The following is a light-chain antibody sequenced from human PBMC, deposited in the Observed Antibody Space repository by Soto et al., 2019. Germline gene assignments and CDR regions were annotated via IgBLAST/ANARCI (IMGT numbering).Light chain of an antibody. J-gene: IGKJ4*01. CDR2: AAS. V-gene: IGKV1-39*01. CDR3: QQSYSTLALT. Sequence: DIHMTQSPSTLSASVGDRVTITCRASQIVSSRLAWYQQKPGKAPKVLIYAASSLQSGVPSRFSGSGSGTDFTLTISSLQPEDFATYYCQQSYSTLALTFGGGTKVEIK. CDR1: QIVSSR.